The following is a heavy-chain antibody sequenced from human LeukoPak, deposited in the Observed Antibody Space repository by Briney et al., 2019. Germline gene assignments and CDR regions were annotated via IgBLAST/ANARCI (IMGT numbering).Heavy chain of an antibody. CDR1: GGSISSYY. CDR2: IYYSGST. V-gene: IGHV4-59*01. Sequence: SETPSLTCTVSGGSISSYYWSWIRQPPGKGLEWIGYIYYSGSTNYNPSLKSRVTISVDTSKNQFSLKLSSVTAADTAVYYCARFTPGIAAAGWWGVFDYWGQGTLVTVSS. CDR3: ARFTPGIAAAGWWGVFDY. J-gene: IGHJ4*02. D-gene: IGHD6-13*01.